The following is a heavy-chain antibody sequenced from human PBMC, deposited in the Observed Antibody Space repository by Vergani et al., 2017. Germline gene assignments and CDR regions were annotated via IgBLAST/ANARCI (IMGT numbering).Heavy chain of an antibody. V-gene: IGHV3-21*01. CDR2: ISSSSSYI. CDR1: GITFWKFG. D-gene: IGHD4-17*01. CDR3: AREFSGNTVKNY. J-gene: IGHJ4*02. Sequence: EVDLVESGGGLAQPGGSLRLSCEASGITFWKFGMHWVRQGPGKGLEWVSSISSSSSYIYYADSVKGRFTISRDNAKNSLYLQMNSLRAEDTAVYYCAREFSGNTVKNYWGQGTLVTVSS.